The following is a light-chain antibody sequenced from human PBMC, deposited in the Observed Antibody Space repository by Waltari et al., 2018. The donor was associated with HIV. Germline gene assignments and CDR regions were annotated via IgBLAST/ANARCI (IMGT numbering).Light chain of an antibody. CDR3: ASWDASLSGHYV. Sequence: QPVLTQPPAASAPPRQRVTIPCSGIGSNIGSNYVSLYQQVPGTAPKLLLYRNNQRPSGVPDRFSGSKSGTSASLAISGLRSEDEADYYCASWDASLSGHYVFGPGTRVTVL. CDR1: GSNIGSNY. V-gene: IGLV1-47*01. J-gene: IGLJ1*01. CDR2: RNN.